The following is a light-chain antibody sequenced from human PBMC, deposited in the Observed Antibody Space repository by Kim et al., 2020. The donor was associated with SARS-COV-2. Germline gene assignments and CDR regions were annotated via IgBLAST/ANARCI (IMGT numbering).Light chain of an antibody. CDR1: SNNVGNQG. J-gene: IGLJ3*02. V-gene: IGLV10-54*01. CDR2: RNN. Sequence: QAGLTQPPSVSKDLRQTATLTCTGNSNNVGNQGAAWLQQHQGHPPKLLSYRNNNRPSGISERLSASRSGNTASLTITGLQPEDEADYYCSAWDFTLSAWVFGGGTK. CDR3: SAWDFTLSAWV.